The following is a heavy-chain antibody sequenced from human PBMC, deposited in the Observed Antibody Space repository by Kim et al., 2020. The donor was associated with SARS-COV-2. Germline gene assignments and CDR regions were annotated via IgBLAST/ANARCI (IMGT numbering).Heavy chain of an antibody. D-gene: IGHD6-19*01. CDR3: ARGPGIAVAGGY. Sequence: GGSLRLSCAASGFTFSSYSMNWVRQAPGKGLEWVSSISSSSSYIYYADSVKGRFTISRDNAKNSLYLQMNSLRAEDTAVYYCARGPGIAVAGGYWGQGTLVTVSS. CDR1: GFTFSSYS. J-gene: IGHJ4*02. V-gene: IGHV3-21*01. CDR2: ISSSSSYI.